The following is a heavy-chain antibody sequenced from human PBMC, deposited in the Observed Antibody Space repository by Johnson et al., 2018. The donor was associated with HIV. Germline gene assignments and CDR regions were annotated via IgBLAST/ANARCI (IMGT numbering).Heavy chain of an antibody. CDR1: GFTFSSYA. CDR2: ISYDGSNK. V-gene: IGHV3-30-3*01. D-gene: IGHD5-24*01. CDR3: ARGVGDGYNLSAFDI. J-gene: IGHJ3*02. Sequence: QVQLVESGGGVVQPGRSLRLSCAASGFTFSSYAMHWVRQAPGKGLAWVAVISYDGSNKYYADAVKGRFTISRDNSKNTLYLQMHSLRAEDTAVYYCARGVGDGYNLSAFDIWGQGTMVTVSS.